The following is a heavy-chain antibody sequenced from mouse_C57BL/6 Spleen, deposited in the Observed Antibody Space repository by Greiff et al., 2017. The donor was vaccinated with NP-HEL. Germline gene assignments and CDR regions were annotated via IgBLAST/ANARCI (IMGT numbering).Heavy chain of an antibody. CDR1: GFTFSDYG. Sequence: EVKLEESGGGLVKPGGSLKLSCAASGFTFSDYGMHWVRQAPEKGLEWVAYISSGSSTIYYADTVKGRFTISRDNATNTLFLQMTSLRSEDTAMYYCARSGYGNFYYYAMDYWGQGTSVTVSS. V-gene: IGHV5-17*01. D-gene: IGHD2-10*02. CDR2: ISSGSSTI. J-gene: IGHJ4*01. CDR3: ARSGYGNFYYYAMDY.